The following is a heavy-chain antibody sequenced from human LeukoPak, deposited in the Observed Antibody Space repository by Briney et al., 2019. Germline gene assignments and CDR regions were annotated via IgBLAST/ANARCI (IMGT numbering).Heavy chain of an antibody. V-gene: IGHV3-7*01. CDR1: GFTFSSYA. D-gene: IGHD3-3*01. CDR2: IKQDGSER. J-gene: IGHJ4*02. CDR3: ARNTYYDFWTDYLFDY. Sequence: GGSLRLSCAASGFTFSSYAMNWVRQAPGKGLEWVANIKQDGSERYYVDSVKGRFTISRDNAKNSLYLQINNLRAEDTTVYYCARNTYYDFWTDYLFDYWGQGTLVTVSS.